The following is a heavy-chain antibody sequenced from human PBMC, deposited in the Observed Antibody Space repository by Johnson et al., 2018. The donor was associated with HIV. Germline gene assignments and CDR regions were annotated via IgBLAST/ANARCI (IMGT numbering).Heavy chain of an antibody. CDR1: GFTVSSNY. Sequence: VQLVESGGGLIQPGGSLRLSCAAYGFTVSSNYMSRFRQAPGKWLEWVSVNYSDGSRYYADSVKCRFTISRDNSKNTLYLQMNSLRAEDTAVYYCARDSGVRDAFDIWGQGTMVTVSS. V-gene: IGHV3-66*03. D-gene: IGHD3-10*01. CDR2: NYSDGSR. CDR3: ARDSGVRDAFDI. J-gene: IGHJ3*02.